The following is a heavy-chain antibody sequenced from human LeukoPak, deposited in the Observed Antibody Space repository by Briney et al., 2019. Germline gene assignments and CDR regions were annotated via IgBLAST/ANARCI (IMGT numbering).Heavy chain of an antibody. D-gene: IGHD3-16*01. CDR2: ISSGSSSI. CDR3: ASRIDYHFDY. J-gene: IGHJ4*02. V-gene: IGHV3-21*01. CDR1: EFTFSTYT. Sequence: GGSLRLSCSASEFTFSTYTMNWVRQAPGKGLEWVSSISSGSSSIYYADSVKGRFTISRDNAKNSLYLQMNSLRAEGTAVYYCASRIDYHFDYWGQGTLVTVSS.